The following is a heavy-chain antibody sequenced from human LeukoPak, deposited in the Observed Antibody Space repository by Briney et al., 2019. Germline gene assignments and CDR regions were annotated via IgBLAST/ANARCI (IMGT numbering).Heavy chain of an antibody. V-gene: IGHV3-23*01. D-gene: IGHD1-26*01. CDR3: AKDVGKWESLHFFDY. Sequence: GGSLRLSCAASGFTFNNYAMTWVRQAPGKGLEWVSTISDSVSGGSTYYADSVKGRFTISRDNSKNTLYLQMNSLRAEDTAVYYCAKDVGKWESLHFFDYWGQGTLVTVSS. J-gene: IGHJ4*02. CDR2: ISDSVSGGST. CDR1: GFTFNNYA.